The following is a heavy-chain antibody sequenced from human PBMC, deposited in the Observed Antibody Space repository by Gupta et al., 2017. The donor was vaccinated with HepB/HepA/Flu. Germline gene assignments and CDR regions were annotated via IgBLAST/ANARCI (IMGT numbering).Heavy chain of an antibody. V-gene: IGHV4-34*01. CDR3: ARGRSFDY. CDR1: GGSFSGYY. J-gene: IGHJ4*02. Sequence: QVQLPQWGAGLFKPSETLSLTCAVYGGSFSGYYWSWIRQPPGKGLEWIGEINHSGSTNYNPSLKSRVTMSVDTSKNQFSLKLSSVTAADTAVYYCARGRSFDYWGQGTLVTVSS. CDR2: INHSGST.